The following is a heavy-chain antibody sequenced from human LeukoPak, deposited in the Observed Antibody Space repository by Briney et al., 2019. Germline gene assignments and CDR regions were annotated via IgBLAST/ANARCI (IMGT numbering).Heavy chain of an antibody. CDR3: ARDYQLLYGGGYYYYYMDV. CDR2: ISGSGGST. V-gene: IGHV3-23*01. D-gene: IGHD2-2*02. CDR1: GFTFSSYA. J-gene: IGHJ6*03. Sequence: PGGSLRLSCAASGFTFSSYAMSWVRQAPGKGLEWVSAISGSGGSTYYADSVKGRFTISRDNSKNTLYLQMNSLRAEDTAVYYCARDYQLLYGGGYYYYYMDVWGKGTTVTVSS.